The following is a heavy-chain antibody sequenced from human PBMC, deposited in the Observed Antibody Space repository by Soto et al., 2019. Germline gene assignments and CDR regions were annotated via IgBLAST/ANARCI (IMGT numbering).Heavy chain of an antibody. CDR1: GLSLSTSGLR. V-gene: IGHV2-5*02. Sequence: SCLKRVNPTPTLTPTCTFSGLSLSTSGLRVAPIRQRPGEALAWLALIYWDDGKRYSPSLKTRLNITKDTSKNQVVLTLTNVDPVDTATHHCPHRPAYDISTGYYHFDYWGQGSLPTVSS. J-gene: IGHJ4*02. CDR3: PHRPAYDISTGYYHFDY. CDR2: IYWDDGK. D-gene: IGHD3-9*01.